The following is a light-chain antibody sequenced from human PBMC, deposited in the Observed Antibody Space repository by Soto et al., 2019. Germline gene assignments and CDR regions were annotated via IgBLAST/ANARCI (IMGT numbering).Light chain of an antibody. CDR1: SGHSSYA. V-gene: IGLV4-69*01. CDR2: LNSAGSH. Sequence: QSVLTQSPSASASLGASVKLTCTLSSGHSSYAIAWHQQQPEKGPRYLMKLNSAGSHSKGDGIPDRFSGSSSGAERYLTISSLPSEDEADYYCQTWGTGIHYVFGTGTKLTVL. J-gene: IGLJ1*01. CDR3: QTWGTGIHYV.